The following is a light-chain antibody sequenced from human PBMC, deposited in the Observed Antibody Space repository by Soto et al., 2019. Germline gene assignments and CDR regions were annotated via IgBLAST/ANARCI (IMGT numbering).Light chain of an antibody. CDR1: QSVTSF. J-gene: IGKJ2*01. CDR3: QQRSIRPYT. Sequence: IVLTQSPATLSLSPGERATLSCRASQSVTSFLAWYQQKPGQAPRLLIYDTSNRAAGIPTRFSGSGSGTDFTLTIISLEPEDFAVYHCQQRSIRPYTFGQGTKLEIK. CDR2: DTS. V-gene: IGKV3-11*01.